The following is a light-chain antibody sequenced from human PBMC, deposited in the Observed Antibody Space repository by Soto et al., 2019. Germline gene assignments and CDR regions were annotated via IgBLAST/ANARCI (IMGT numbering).Light chain of an antibody. J-gene: IGLJ1*01. Sequence: QLVLTQSPSASASLGASVKLTCTLSSGHSSYAIAWHQQQSEKGPRYLMKLNSDGSHSKGDGIPDRFSGSSSGAERYLTIASLQSEDEADYYCQPWDGVFGTGTKLTVL. CDR2: LNSDGSH. CDR3: QPWDGV. CDR1: SGHSSYA. V-gene: IGLV4-69*01.